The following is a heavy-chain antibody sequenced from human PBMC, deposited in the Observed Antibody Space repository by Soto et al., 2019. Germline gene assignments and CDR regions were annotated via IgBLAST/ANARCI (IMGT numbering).Heavy chain of an antibody. CDR2: IIPIFGTT. CDR1: GGIFSDYA. D-gene: IGHD3-10*01. CDR3: ARQMNRGVIFDY. J-gene: IGHJ4*02. V-gene: IGHV1-69*01. Sequence: QVQLVQSGAEVRRPGSSVKVSCKNSGGIFSDYALSWVRQAPGQGLEWMGRIIPIFGTTIYAQKFHGRVTITADEPTSTAFMELSSLRSEDTAVYYCARQMNRGVIFDYWGQGTLVTVSS.